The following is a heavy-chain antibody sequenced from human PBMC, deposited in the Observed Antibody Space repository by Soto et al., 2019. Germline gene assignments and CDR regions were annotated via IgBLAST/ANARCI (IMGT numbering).Heavy chain of an antibody. CDR3: AKFPRDYYDSSGYYSSN. J-gene: IGHJ4*02. D-gene: IGHD3-22*01. Sequence: GGSLRLSCAASGFTFSSYGMHWVRQAPGKGLEWVAVVSYDGSNKYYADPVKGRLTISRDNSKNNQFLQKNSLRAEDTAVDYYAKFPRDYYDSSGYYSSNWGQGTLVTAPQ. CDR2: VSYDGSNK. CDR1: GFTFSSYG. V-gene: IGHV3-30*18.